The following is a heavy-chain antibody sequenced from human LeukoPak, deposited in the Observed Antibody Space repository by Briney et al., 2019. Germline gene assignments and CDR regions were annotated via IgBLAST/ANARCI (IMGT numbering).Heavy chain of an antibody. J-gene: IGHJ6*03. CDR2: IYYSGST. V-gene: IGHV4-59*01. Sequence: PSETLSLTCTVSGGSISSYYWSWIRQPPGKGLEWIGYIYYSGSTNYNPSLKSRVTISVDTSKNQFSLKLSSVTAADTAVYYCARDRLAAPWGYYYYMDVWGKGTTVTVSS. D-gene: IGHD6-6*01. CDR1: GGSISSYY. CDR3: ARDRLAAPWGYYYYMDV.